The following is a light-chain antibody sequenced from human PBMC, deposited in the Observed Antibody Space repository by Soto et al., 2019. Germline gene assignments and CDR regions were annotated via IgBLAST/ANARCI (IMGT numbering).Light chain of an antibody. Sequence: ETVLTQSPGTLSLSPGERATLSCRASQSVSSTYLAWYQQKPGQAPRLLIYGASSRAPGIPDRFSGSGSGTEFTLTISSLQPDDFATFYCQQYDTFPRTFGQGTKVDIK. CDR3: QQYDTFPRT. J-gene: IGKJ1*01. CDR2: GAS. CDR1: QSVSSTY. V-gene: IGKV3-20*01.